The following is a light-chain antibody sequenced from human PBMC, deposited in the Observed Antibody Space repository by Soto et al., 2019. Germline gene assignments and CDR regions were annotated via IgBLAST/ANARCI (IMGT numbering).Light chain of an antibody. J-gene: IGLJ2*01. V-gene: IGLV1-40*01. Sequence: QSVLTQPPSVSGAPGQRVTISCTGSSSNIGAGYDVHWYQQLPGTAPKLLIYGNSNRPSGVPDRFSGSKSGTSASLAITGLQAEDEADYYCQSYDSRLSGWKVFGGGTKLTFL. CDR2: GNS. CDR1: SSNIGAGYD. CDR3: QSYDSRLSGWKV.